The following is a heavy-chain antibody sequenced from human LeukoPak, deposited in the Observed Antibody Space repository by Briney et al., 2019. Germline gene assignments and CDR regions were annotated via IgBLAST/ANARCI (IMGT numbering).Heavy chain of an antibody. D-gene: IGHD6-13*01. CDR1: GFTFSSYG. V-gene: IGHV3-30*18. CDR2: ISYDGSNK. Sequence: GGSLRLSCAASGFTFSSYGMHWVRQAPGKGLEWVAVISYDGSNKYYADSVKGRFTISRDNSKNTLYLRMNSLRAEDTAVYYCAKEPYSSSWSTDYWGQGTLVTVSS. CDR3: AKEPYSSSWSTDY. J-gene: IGHJ4*02.